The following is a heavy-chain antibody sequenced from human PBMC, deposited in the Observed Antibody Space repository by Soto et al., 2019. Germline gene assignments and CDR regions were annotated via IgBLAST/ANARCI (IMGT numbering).Heavy chain of an antibody. CDR2: ISYDGSNK. Sequence: QVQLVESGGGVVQPGRSLRLSCAASGFTFSSYGMHWVRQAPGKGLEWVAVISYDGSNKYYADSVKGRFTISRDNSKNTLYLQMNSLRAEDTAVYYCAKVEGFGESPTPHYGMDVGGQGTTVTVSS. CDR1: GFTFSSYG. CDR3: AKVEGFGESPTPHYGMDV. J-gene: IGHJ6*02. V-gene: IGHV3-30*18. D-gene: IGHD3-10*01.